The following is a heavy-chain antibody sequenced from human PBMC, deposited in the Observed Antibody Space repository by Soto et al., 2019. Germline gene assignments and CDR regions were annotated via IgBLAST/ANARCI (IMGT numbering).Heavy chain of an antibody. CDR1: GFTFSDHC. V-gene: IGHV3-72*01. CDR3: ARVGAPGY. D-gene: IGHD1-26*01. J-gene: IGHJ4*02. Sequence: EVQLVESGGGLVQPGGSLRLSCAASGFTFSDHCMDWVRQAPGKGLEWVGRTRNKANSYTTEYAASVKGRFTISRDDSKNSLYLQMNSLKTEDTAVYYCARVGAPGYWGQGTLVTVSS. CDR2: TRNKANSYTT.